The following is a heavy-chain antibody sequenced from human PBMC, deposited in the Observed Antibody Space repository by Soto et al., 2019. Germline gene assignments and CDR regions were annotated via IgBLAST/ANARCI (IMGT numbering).Heavy chain of an antibody. J-gene: IGHJ6*01. Sequence: ASVKVSCKASGYTFTSYDINWVRQATGQGLEWMGWMNPNSGNTGYAQKFQGRVTMTRNTSISTASMELSRLRYEDTAVYYCAREKTYYGMEVWGQGATDNVSS. CDR1: GYTFTSYD. CDR2: MNPNSGNT. V-gene: IGHV1-8*01. CDR3: AREKTYYGMEV.